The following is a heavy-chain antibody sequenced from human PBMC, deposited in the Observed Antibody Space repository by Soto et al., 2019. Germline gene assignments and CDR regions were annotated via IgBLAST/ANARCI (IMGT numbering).Heavy chain of an antibody. J-gene: IGHJ4*02. CDR2: ISYDGSNK. V-gene: IGHV3-30-3*01. CDR1: GFTFSSYA. CDR3: ARVGSDWQSPDYYFDY. Sequence: GGSLRLSCAASGFTFSSYAMHWVRQAPGKGLEWVAVISYDGSNKYYADSVKGRFTISRDNSKNTLYLQMNSLRAEDTAVYYCARVGSDWQSPDYYFDYWGQGTLVTVSS. D-gene: IGHD3-9*01.